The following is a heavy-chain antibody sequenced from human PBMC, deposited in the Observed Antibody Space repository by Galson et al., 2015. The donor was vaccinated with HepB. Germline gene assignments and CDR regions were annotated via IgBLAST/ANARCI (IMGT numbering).Heavy chain of an antibody. CDR1: GGTFSSYA. V-gene: IGHV1-69*13. Sequence: SVKVSCKASGGTFSSYAISWVRQAPGQGLEWMGGIIPLFDITNYAQNFQDRVTLSADESTSTVYMELSSLRSEDTAMYYCARGDIVVLPTTMPPYYGMDVWGQGTTVTVSS. CDR2: IIPLFDIT. D-gene: IGHD2-2*01. CDR3: ARGDIVVLPTTMPPYYGMDV. J-gene: IGHJ6*02.